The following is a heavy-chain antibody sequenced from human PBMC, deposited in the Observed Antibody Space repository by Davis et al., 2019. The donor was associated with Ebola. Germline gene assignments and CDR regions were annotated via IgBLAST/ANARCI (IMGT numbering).Heavy chain of an antibody. CDR1: GITIDDYA. CDR3: AKDRAPYNSDLYKAFFDY. CDR2: TWNSGRI. J-gene: IGHJ4*02. Sequence: PGGSLRLSCTASGITIDDYAIHWVRQAPGKGLEWVSGTWNSGRIGYADTVGGRFIATRDNAKNTVYLQLNRLRAEDTALYYCAKDRAPYNSDLYKAFFDYWGQGSLVTVSS. V-gene: IGHV3-9*01. D-gene: IGHD6-19*01.